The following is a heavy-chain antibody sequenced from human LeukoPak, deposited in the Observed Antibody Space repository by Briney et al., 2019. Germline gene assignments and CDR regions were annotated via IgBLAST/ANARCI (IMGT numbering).Heavy chain of an antibody. CDR3: AKDRELYSGSPDY. V-gene: IGHV3-30*02. CDR2: IRYDGSNK. D-gene: IGHD1-26*01. CDR1: GFTFSNYG. J-gene: IGHJ4*02. Sequence: GWALRLSCAASGFTFSNYGMHWVRQAPGKGLEWVAFIRYDGSNKYYADSVKGRFTISRDNSKKQLYLQMKSLRAEATAVYYCAKDRELYSGSPDYWRQGTLVTVSS.